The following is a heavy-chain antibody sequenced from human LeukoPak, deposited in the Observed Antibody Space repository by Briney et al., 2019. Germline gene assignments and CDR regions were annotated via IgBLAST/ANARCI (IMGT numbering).Heavy chain of an antibody. Sequence: SETLSLTCTLSGGSLTTYYSGWIRHPPEEWLGWIGYIYHSGSTNYNTSHKSRVIISVSTPKNQYSLKRSSVTAADTAVYYCARGGGYASPIGYWGQGALVTVSS. D-gene: IGHD5-12*01. V-gene: IGHV4-59*01. CDR2: IYHSGST. CDR3: ARGGGYASPIGY. CDR1: GGSLTTYY. J-gene: IGHJ4*02.